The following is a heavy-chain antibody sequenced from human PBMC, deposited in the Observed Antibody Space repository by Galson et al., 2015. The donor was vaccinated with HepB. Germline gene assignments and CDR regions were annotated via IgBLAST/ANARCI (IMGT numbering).Heavy chain of an antibody. J-gene: IGHJ6*03. Sequence: SETLSLTCAVSGGSISSSNWWSWVRQPPGKGLEWIGEIYHSGSTNYNPSLKSRVTISVDKSKNQFSLKLSSVTAADTAVYYCAIMTTVTAPRWNYYYYMDVWGKGTTVTVSS. CDR2: IYHSGST. CDR3: AIMTTVTAPRWNYYYYMDV. CDR1: GGSISSSNW. V-gene: IGHV4-4*02. D-gene: IGHD4-17*01.